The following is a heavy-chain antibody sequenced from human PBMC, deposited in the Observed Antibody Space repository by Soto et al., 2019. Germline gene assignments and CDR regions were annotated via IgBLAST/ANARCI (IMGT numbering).Heavy chain of an antibody. D-gene: IGHD2-15*01. J-gene: IGHJ6*02. V-gene: IGHV3-48*02. CDR1: GFTFRSYS. CDR3: AREGWPLLQTGMDV. CDR2: ISSSNRTI. Sequence: GGSLRLSCAASGFTFRSYSMNWVRQAPGKGLEWVSYISSSNRTINYADSVKGRFIISRDNAKNSLYLQMHSLRDEDTAVYYCAREGWPLLQTGMDVWGQGTTVTVAS.